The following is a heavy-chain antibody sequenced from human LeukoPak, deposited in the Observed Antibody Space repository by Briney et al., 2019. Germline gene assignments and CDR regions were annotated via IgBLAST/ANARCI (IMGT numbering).Heavy chain of an antibody. CDR1: AYSFISYC. J-gene: IGHJ4*02. V-gene: IGHV5-51*01. CDR2: SDPGGSGT. CDR3: ARFLHARSDFDC. Sequence: GGALKIFCSGAAYSFISYCIGCVRRLPAKGGEGTGISDPGGSGTTYSPSIQGRVTISADKTISTAYLQWSSLTAADTAMYYCARFLHARSDFDCWGQGTLVTVSS. D-gene: IGHD2/OR15-2a*01.